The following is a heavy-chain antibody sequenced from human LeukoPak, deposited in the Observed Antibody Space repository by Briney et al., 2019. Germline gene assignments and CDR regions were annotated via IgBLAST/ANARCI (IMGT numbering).Heavy chain of an antibody. J-gene: IGHJ4*02. CDR3: ARDEFNYYGSGSYYNFDY. Sequence: AGVSLRVSCAASGFTFTSYEMNCVRQAQGMGRWCGSYITSIGSTIYYADSVKGRFTISRDNAKNSLYLQMNSLRAEDTAVYYCARDEFNYYGSGSYYNFDYWGQGTLVTVSS. V-gene: IGHV3-48*03. D-gene: IGHD3-10*01. CDR1: GFTFTSYE. CDR2: ITSIGSTI.